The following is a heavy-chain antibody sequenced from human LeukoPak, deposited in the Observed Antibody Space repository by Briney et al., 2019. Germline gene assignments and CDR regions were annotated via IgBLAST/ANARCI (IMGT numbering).Heavy chain of an antibody. J-gene: IGHJ4*02. Sequence: SGGPLRLSCAASGFTFSSYSMNWVRQAPGKGLEWVSSISSSSSYIYYADSVKGRFTISRDNAKNSLYLQMNSLRAEDTAVYYCARGARDGYIIDYWGQGTLVTVSS. CDR3: ARGARDGYIIDY. D-gene: IGHD5-24*01. V-gene: IGHV3-21*01. CDR1: GFTFSSYS. CDR2: ISSSSSYI.